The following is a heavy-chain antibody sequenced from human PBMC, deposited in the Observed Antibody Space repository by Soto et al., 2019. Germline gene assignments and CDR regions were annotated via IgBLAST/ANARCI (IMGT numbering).Heavy chain of an antibody. CDR1: GFGFSSYS. D-gene: IGHD4-4*01. CDR2: ISSRSGWM. CDR3: AKVATVTDYYYYYMDV. Sequence: GGSLRLSCVASGFGFSSYSMNWVRLAPGKGPDWVSSISSRSGWMYYADSVKGRFTISRDNAKNTLYLQMNSLRAEDTAVYYCAKVATVTDYYYYYMDVWGKGTTVTVSS. V-gene: IGHV3-21*04. J-gene: IGHJ6*03.